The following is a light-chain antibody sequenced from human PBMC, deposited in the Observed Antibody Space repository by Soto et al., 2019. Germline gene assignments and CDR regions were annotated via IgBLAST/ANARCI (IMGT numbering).Light chain of an antibody. CDR3: XQYNNWWT. V-gene: IGKV3-15*01. CDR1: QSVNSN. CDR2: GAS. J-gene: IGKJ1*01. Sequence: EIVMTQSPATLSVSPGERATLSCRASQSVNSNLAWYQQKPGQAPRLLISGASTRATGIPARFSGSGSDTXXXXXXXXXQSXXXXVXYXXQYNNWWTFGQGTKVEMK.